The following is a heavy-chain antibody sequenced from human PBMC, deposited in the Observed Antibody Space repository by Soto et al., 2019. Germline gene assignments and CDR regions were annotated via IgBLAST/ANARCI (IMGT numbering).Heavy chain of an antibody. CDR1: GFTFSSFA. Sequence: EVQLLESGGGLVQPGGSLRLSCAASGFTFSSFAMTWVRQAPGKGLEWVSSMSGSGSSKYYADSVKGRFTISRDNSKNRLNLQVNSLRAEDTAVYYCAKDRAVAAIYYYYGLDVWGQGTTVTVSS. V-gene: IGHV3-23*01. D-gene: IGHD6-19*01. CDR3: AKDRAVAAIYYYYGLDV. CDR2: MSGSGSSK. J-gene: IGHJ6*02.